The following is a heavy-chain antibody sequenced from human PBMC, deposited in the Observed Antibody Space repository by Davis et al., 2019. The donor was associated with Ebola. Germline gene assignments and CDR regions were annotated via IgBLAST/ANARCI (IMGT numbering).Heavy chain of an antibody. CDR2: INPSGGST. D-gene: IGHD4-23*01. CDR1: GYTFTSYY. Sequence: ASVKVSCKASGYTFTSYYMHWVRQAPGQGLEWMGIINPSGGSTSYAQKFQGRVTMTRDTSTSTVYMELSSLRSEDTAVYYCARGGGRNDYGGNSFPSPYWGQGTLVTVSS. J-gene: IGHJ4*02. CDR3: ARGGGRNDYGGNSFPSPY. V-gene: IGHV1-46*01.